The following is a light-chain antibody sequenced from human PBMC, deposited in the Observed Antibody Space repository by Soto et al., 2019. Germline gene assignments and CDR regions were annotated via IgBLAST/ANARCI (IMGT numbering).Light chain of an antibody. CDR2: EVS. CDR3: SSYAGSNYV. J-gene: IGLJ1*01. CDR1: SSDVGGYNY. V-gene: IGLV2-8*01. Sequence: QSVLTQPPSASGSPGQSVTISCTGTSSDVGGYNYVSWYQQHPGKAPKLMIYEVSKRPSGVPDRFSGSKSGNTASLTVSGLQAEDEADYYCSSYAGSNYVFGTGTKLTAL.